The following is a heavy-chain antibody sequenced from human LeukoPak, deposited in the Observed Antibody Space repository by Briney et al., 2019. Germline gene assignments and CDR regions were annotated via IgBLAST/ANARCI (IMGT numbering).Heavy chain of an antibody. CDR3: ARRSKVGYFDY. D-gene: IGHD1-26*01. J-gene: IGHJ4*02. CDR2: IYYSGST. V-gene: IGHV4-39*01. CDR1: GDSISSSSYY. Sequence: SETLSLTCTVSGDSISSSSYYWGWIRQPPGTGLEWIGSIYYSGSTYYNPSLKSRVTISVDTSKNQFSLKLSSVTAADTAVYYCARRSKVGYFDYWGQGTLVTVSS.